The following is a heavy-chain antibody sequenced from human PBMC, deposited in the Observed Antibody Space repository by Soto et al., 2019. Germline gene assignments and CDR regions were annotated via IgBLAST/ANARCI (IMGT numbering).Heavy chain of an antibody. V-gene: IGHV1-69*01. Sequence: QVQLEQSGAEMKRPGSSVKVSCKASGDTLYNYAFSWVRQAPGQGVEWMGGIIPLFETPDYAQKFQGRVTITADESTSTVFMELRSLRSEDTAVYYCARGRGGRIDYSTSSHYYSYGMDVWGQGTTVTVSS. CDR2: IIPLFETP. CDR3: ARGRGGRIDYSTSSHYYSYGMDV. D-gene: IGHD6-6*01. J-gene: IGHJ6*02. CDR1: GDTLYNYA.